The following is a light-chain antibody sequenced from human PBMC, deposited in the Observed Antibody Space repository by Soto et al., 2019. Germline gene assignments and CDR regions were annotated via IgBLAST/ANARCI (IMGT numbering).Light chain of an antibody. V-gene: IGKV1-9*01. CDR3: QQVKSYPRT. CDR2: EES. CDR1: QAITNN. Sequence: DIHLTHSPSSLSASVLDIVTITFRASQAITNNLAWYQQKPGNPPRLLIYEESTLHSGVPSRFSGRKVGTQFILTIDSLQPEDFATYYCQQVKSYPRTFGGGTKVDIK. J-gene: IGKJ4*01.